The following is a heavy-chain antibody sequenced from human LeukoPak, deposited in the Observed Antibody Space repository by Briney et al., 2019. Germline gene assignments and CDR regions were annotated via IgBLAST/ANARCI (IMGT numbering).Heavy chain of an antibody. Sequence: GGSLRLSCAASGFTFSSYAMSWVRQAPGKGLEWVSSISGSGGSTYYADSVKGRFTISRDNSKTTLYLQMNSLRAEDTAIYYCAKSGGAVSDYWGQGTLVTVSS. D-gene: IGHD6-25*01. CDR1: GFTFSSYA. CDR3: AKSGGAVSDY. J-gene: IGHJ4*02. CDR2: ISGSGGST. V-gene: IGHV3-23*01.